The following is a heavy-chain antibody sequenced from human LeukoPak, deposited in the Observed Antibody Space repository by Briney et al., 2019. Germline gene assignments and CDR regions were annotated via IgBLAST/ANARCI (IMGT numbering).Heavy chain of an antibody. D-gene: IGHD3-22*01. J-gene: IGHJ4*02. CDR1: GGSISTYY. CDR2: IYYTGST. Sequence: PSETLSLTCTVSGGSISTYYWSWIRQPPGKGLEWIGHIYYTGSTNYNPSLKSRVTISVDTSKNQFSLKLSSVTAADTAVYYCARTGYYDTSAYYPFDYWGQGTLVTVSS. V-gene: IGHV4-59*01. CDR3: ARTGYYDTSAYYPFDY.